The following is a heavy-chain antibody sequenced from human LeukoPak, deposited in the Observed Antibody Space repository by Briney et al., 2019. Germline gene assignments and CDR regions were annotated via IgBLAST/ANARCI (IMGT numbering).Heavy chain of an antibody. Sequence: PSETLSLTCTVSGASFSDTTYYWAWIRQPPGKGREWIGSIYFSETKYNPSLKSRITISGDTSKNQFSLKLSSVTAADTAVYYCASPSKLVISRGGFDIWGQGTMVTVSA. V-gene: IGHV4-39*01. CDR3: ASPSKLVISRGGFDI. J-gene: IGHJ3*02. CDR1: GASFSDTTYY. CDR2: IYFSET. D-gene: IGHD3-22*01.